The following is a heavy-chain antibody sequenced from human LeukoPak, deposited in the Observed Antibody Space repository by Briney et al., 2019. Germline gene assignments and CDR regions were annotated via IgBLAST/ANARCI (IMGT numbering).Heavy chain of an antibody. CDR3: AREGGLYGSGSYLDY. CDR1: GFTLTIYS. CDR2: ISSSSSYI. J-gene: IGHJ4*02. V-gene: IGHV3-21*01. D-gene: IGHD3-10*01. Sequence: GGSLRLSCAASGFTLTIYSMNWFRQAPGKGLEWVSSISSSSSYIYYADSVKGRFTISRDNAKNSLYLQMNSLRAEDTAVYYCAREGGLYGSGSYLDYWGQGTLVTVSS.